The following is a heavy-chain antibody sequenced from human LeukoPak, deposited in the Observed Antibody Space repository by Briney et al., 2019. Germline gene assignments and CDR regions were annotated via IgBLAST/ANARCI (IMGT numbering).Heavy chain of an antibody. V-gene: IGHV3-9*01. CDR1: GFTFSRYW. D-gene: IGHD3-22*01. CDR3: AKVLYYYDSSGSFDY. Sequence: GGSLRLSCVASGFTFSRYWMHWVRQAPGKGLEWVSGISWNSGSIGYADSVKGRFTISRDNAKNSLYLQMNSLRAEDTALYYCAKVLYYYDSSGSFDYWGQGTLVTVSS. CDR2: ISWNSGSI. J-gene: IGHJ4*02.